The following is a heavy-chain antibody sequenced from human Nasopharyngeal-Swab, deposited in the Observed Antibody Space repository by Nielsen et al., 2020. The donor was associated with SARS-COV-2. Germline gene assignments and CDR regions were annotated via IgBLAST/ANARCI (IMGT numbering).Heavy chain of an antibody. D-gene: IGHD5-24*01. V-gene: IGHV3-30-3*01. CDR3: ARDVGPVEMATMKD. CDR2: ISYDGSNK. Sequence: GESLKISCAASGFTFSSYAMHWVRRAPGKGLEWVAVISYDGSNKYYADSVKGRFTISRDNSKNTLYLQMNSLRAEDTAVYYCARDVGPVEMATMKDWGQGTLVTVSS. CDR1: GFTFSSYA. J-gene: IGHJ4*02.